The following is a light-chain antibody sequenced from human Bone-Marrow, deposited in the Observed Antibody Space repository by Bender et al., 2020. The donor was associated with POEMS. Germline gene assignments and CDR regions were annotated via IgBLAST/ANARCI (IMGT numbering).Light chain of an antibody. J-gene: IGLJ2*01. CDR2: GVS. CDR3: SSYARSTTYVI. CDR1: RGDVGSYDY. Sequence: QSALTQPPSASGSPGQSVTISCTGSRGDVGSYDYVSWYQHHPGKAPKLLIYGVSERPSGVPDRFSGSKSGNTASLTVSGLQAEDEADYYCSSYARSTTYVIFGGGTKLTVV. V-gene: IGLV2-8*01.